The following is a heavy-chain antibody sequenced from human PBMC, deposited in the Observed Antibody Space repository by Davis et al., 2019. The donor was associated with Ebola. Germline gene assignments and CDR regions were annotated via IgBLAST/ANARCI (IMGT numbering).Heavy chain of an antibody. D-gene: IGHD1-1*01. CDR3: ARDVRGITGPSEY. CDR2: ISTYNGNT. V-gene: IGHV1-18*01. CDR1: GYSFTDDG. J-gene: IGHJ4*02. Sequence: ASVKVSCKASGYSFTDDGISWVRQAPGQGLEWMGWISTYNGNTNYAQKVQGIITMTTDTSTSTAYMELRSLRSDDTARYYCARDVRGITGPSEYWGQGTLVTVSS.